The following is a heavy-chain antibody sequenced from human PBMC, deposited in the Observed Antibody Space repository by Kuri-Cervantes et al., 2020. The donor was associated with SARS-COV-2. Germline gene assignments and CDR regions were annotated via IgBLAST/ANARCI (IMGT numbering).Heavy chain of an antibody. Sequence: GESLKISCAASGFTVSSNYMSWVRQAPGKGPEWVSVIYSGGSTYYADSVKGRFTISRDNSKNTLYLQMNSLRAEDTAVYYCARERAAGRMFDYWGQGTLVTVSS. V-gene: IGHV3-53*01. CDR3: ARERAAGRMFDY. CDR1: GFTVSSNY. J-gene: IGHJ4*02. D-gene: IGHD6-13*01. CDR2: IYSGGST.